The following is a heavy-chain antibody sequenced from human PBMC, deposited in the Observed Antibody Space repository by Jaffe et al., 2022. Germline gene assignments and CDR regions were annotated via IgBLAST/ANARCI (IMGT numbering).Heavy chain of an antibody. CDR1: GGTFSSYA. J-gene: IGHJ5*02. V-gene: IGHV1-69*01. CDR2: IIPIFGTA. CDR3: ARRVITGTTMESYPRPNWFDP. D-gene: IGHD1-7*01. Sequence: QVQLVQSGAEVKKPGSSVKVSCKASGGTFSSYAISWVRQAPGQGLEWMGGIIPIFGTANYAQKFQGRVTITADESTSTAYMELSSLRSEDTAVYYCARRVITGTTMESYPRPNWFDPWGQGTLVTVSS.